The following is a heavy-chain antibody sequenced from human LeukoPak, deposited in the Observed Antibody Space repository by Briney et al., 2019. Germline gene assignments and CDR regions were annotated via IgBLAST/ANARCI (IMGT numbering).Heavy chain of an antibody. CDR1: GFTFSDYY. J-gene: IGHJ6*02. CDR2: ISSSGSTT. CDR3: AKDMTPVLRFLEWLLSGMDV. Sequence: GGSLRLSCAASGFTFSDYYMSWIRQAPGKGLEWVSYISSSGSTTYYADSVKGRFTISRDNSKNTLYLQMNSLRAEDTAVYYCAKDMTPVLRFLEWLLSGMDVWGQGTTVTVSS. V-gene: IGHV3-11*01. D-gene: IGHD3-3*01.